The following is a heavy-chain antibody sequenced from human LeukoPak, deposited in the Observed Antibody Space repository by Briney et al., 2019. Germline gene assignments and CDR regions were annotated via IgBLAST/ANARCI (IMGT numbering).Heavy chain of an antibody. CDR3: ARSRQQPDRFDY. CDR1: GGSISSGSCY. CDR2: IYTSGST. V-gene: IGHV4-61*02. Sequence: SETLSRTCTVSGGSISSGSCYWSWIRQPAGKGLEWIGRIYTSGSTNYNPSLKSRVTISVDTSKNQFSLKLSSVTAADTAVYYCARSRQQPDRFDYWGQGTLVTVSS. J-gene: IGHJ4*02. D-gene: IGHD6-13*01.